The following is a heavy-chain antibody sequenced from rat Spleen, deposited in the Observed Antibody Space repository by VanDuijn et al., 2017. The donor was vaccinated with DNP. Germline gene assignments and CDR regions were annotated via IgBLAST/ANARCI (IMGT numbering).Heavy chain of an antibody. J-gene: IGHJ4*01. CDR3: TRDPYYSGSYAMDA. Sequence: QVQLKESGPGLVQPSQTLSLTCTVSGFSLTSYGVIWVRQPPGKGLEWIAAMSSGGSTYYNSALKSRLSISRDTSKSQVFLKMNSLQTEDTAIYFCTRDPYYSGSYAMDAWGQGTSVTVSS. CDR2: MSSGGST. D-gene: IGHD1-1*01. V-gene: IGHV2S12*01. CDR1: GFSLTSYG.